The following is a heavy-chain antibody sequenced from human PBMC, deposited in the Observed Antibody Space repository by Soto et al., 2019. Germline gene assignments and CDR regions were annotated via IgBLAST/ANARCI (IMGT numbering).Heavy chain of an antibody. CDR1: GFTFTSSA. CDR2: IVVGSGNT. V-gene: IGHV1-58*01. D-gene: IGHD1-7*01. J-gene: IGHJ6*02. CDR3: AAASGYNWNYPGYYYGMDV. Sequence: ASVKVSFKASGFTFTSSAVQWVRQARGQRLEWIGWIVVGSGNTNYAQKFQERVTITRDMSTSTAYMELSSLRSEDTAVYYCAAASGYNWNYPGYYYGMDVWGQGTTVTVSS.